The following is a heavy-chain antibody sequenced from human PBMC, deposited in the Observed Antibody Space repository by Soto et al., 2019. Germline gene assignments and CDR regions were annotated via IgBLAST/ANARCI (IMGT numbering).Heavy chain of an antibody. Sequence: QVQMVQSGAEVKKPGSSARVSCKVSGGTFSRHSISWVRQAPGQGLEWMGGIIPIFDATQYAQKLQGRLTIAADESTTTFHMDLSGLRTEDTAIYYCAGELTAVRGSWGQGTLVNVS. V-gene: IGHV1-69*01. J-gene: IGHJ4*02. D-gene: IGHD3-10*01. CDR3: AGELTAVRGS. CDR1: GGTFSRHS. CDR2: IIPIFDAT.